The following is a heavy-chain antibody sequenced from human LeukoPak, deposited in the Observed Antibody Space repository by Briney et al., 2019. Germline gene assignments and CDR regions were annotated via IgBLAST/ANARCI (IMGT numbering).Heavy chain of an antibody. Sequence: PSETLSLTCTVSGGSISSGGYYWSWIRQPAGKGLEWIGRIYTSGSTNYNPSLKSRVTISVDTSKNQFSLKLSSATAADTAVYYCARGDSSGWYHFDYWGQGTLVTVSS. D-gene: IGHD6-19*01. V-gene: IGHV4-61*02. CDR2: IYTSGST. CDR3: ARGDSSGWYHFDY. CDR1: GGSISSGGYY. J-gene: IGHJ4*02.